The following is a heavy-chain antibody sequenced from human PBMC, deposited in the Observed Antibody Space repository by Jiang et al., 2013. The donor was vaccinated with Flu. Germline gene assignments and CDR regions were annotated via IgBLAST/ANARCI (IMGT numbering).Heavy chain of an antibody. CDR2: IYYSGST. V-gene: IGHV4-59*01. D-gene: IGHD3-3*01. J-gene: IGHJ4*02. Sequence: GPGLVKPSETLSLTCTVSGGSISSYYWSWIRQPPGKGLEWIGYIYYSGSTNYNPSLKSRVTISVDTSKNQFSLKLSSVTAADTAVYYCARQQTSHKVFGVVTRAEYFDYWGLGNPWSPSPQ. CDR3: ARQQTSHKVFGVVTRAEYFDY. CDR1: GGSISSYY.